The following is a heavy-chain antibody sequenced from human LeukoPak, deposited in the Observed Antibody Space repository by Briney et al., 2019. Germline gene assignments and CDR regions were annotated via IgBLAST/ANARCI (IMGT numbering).Heavy chain of an antibody. D-gene: IGHD3-22*01. CDR2: IKEDGSEK. CDR3: ASWGGGYYDSSGYYYFDY. CDR1: EFTFSNYW. J-gene: IGHJ4*02. Sequence: GGSLRLSCAASEFTFSNYWMSWVRQAPGKGLEWVANIKEDGSEKYYVDSVKGRFTISRDNAKNSLYLQMNSLRAEDTAVYYCASWGGGYYDSSGYYYFDYWGQGTLVTVSS. V-gene: IGHV3-7*01.